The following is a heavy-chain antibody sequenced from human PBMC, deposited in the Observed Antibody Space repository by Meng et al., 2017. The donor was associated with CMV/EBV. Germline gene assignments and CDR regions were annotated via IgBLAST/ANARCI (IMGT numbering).Heavy chain of an antibody. CDR1: GGSIRSGNW. V-gene: IGHV4-4*02. D-gene: IGHD3-3*01. CDR2: IYHSGST. CDR3: ARALGGPLRFLE. J-gene: IGHJ4*02. Sequence: CAVSGGSIRSGNWWAWVRQPPGTGLEWIGDIYHSGSTNYNPSLKSRVTISVDKSKNQFSLKLSSVTAADTAVYYCARALGGPLRFLEWGQGTLVTVSS.